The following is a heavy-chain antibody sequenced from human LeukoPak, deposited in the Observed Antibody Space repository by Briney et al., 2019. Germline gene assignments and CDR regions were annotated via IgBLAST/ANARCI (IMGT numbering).Heavy chain of an antibody. J-gene: IGHJ4*02. V-gene: IGHV1-3*01. CDR3: ARDYYGSGSSYLSYYFDY. D-gene: IGHD3-10*01. Sequence: ASVKVSCKASGYTFTSYAMHWVRQAPGQRLEWMGWINAGNGNTKYSQKFQGRVTITGDTSASTAYMELSSLRSEDAAVYYCARDYYGSGSSYLSYYFDYWGQGTLVTVSS. CDR2: INAGNGNT. CDR1: GYTFTSYA.